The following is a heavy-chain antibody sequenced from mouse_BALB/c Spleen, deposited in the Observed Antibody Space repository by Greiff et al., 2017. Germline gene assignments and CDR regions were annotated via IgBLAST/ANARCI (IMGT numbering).Heavy chain of an antibody. CDR3: DSYDRYDDGAWFAY. J-gene: IGHJ3*01. Sequence: VQLQQSGAELVKPGASVKLSCTASGFNINDTYMHWVKQRPEQGLEWIGRIDPANGNTKYDPKFQGKATITADTSSNTAYLQLSSLTSEDTAVYYGDSYDRYDDGAWFAYWGQGTLVTVSA. CDR1: GFNINDTY. CDR2: IDPANGNT. D-gene: IGHD2-14*01. V-gene: IGHV14-3*02.